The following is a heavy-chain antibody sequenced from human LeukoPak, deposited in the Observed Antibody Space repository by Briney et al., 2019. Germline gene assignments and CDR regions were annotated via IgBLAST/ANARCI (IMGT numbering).Heavy chain of an antibody. V-gene: IGHV3-23*01. J-gene: IGHJ4*02. CDR3: AKAPGGIVGY. D-gene: IGHD3-16*01. CDR2: ISGSAAST. CDR1: GFTVSSNY. Sequence: GGSLRLSCAASGFTVSSNYMSWVRQAPGKGLEWVSAISGSAASTYYADSVKGRFTISRDNSKNTLYLQMNSLRAEDTAVYYCAKAPGGIVGYWGQGTLVTVSS.